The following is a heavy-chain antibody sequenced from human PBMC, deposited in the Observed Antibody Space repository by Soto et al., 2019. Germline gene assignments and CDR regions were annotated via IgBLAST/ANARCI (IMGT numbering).Heavy chain of an antibody. Sequence: QVQLQESGPGLVKPSETLSLTCTVSGGSISSYYWSWIRQPPGKGLEWIGYIHYSGSTKYNPSLKSRVTISVDTSKNQFSLKLSSVTATDTAVYYCARDRGGVASNWFDPWGQGTLVTVSP. V-gene: IGHV4-59*01. CDR3: ARDRGGVASNWFDP. J-gene: IGHJ5*02. CDR2: IHYSGST. CDR1: GGSISSYY. D-gene: IGHD3-10*01.